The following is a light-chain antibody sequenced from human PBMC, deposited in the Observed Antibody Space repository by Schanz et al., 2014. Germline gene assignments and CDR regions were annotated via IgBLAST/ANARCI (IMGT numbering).Light chain of an antibody. CDR3: SSYTSSSTPFV. CDR1: SSDIGNYNY. Sequence: QSALTQPASVSGSPGQSITISCTGTSSDIGNYNYVSWYQQHPGKAPQLMIYDVSNRPSGVSNRFSGSKSGNTASLTISGLQAEDEDDYYCSSYTSSSTPFVFGTGTKVTVL. CDR2: DVS. J-gene: IGLJ1*01. V-gene: IGLV2-14*03.